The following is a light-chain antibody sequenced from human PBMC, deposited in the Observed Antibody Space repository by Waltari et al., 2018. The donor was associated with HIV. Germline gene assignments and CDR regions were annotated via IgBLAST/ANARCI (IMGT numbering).Light chain of an antibody. CDR1: NHDTGGYTY. J-gene: IGLJ2*01. V-gene: IGLV2-8*01. CDR3: SSYADRNGFYVV. CDR2: EVT. Sequence: HSALTQPLSPSGSHGQSVTISCPGTNHDTGGYTYLSWYPQPPGKAPKLVISEVTKRPSGVPDRFSGSKSGTTASLTVSGLQAEDEADYYCSSYADRNGFYVVFGGGTRLTVL.